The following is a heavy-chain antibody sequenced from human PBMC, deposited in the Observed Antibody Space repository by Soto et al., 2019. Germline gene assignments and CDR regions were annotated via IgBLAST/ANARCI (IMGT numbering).Heavy chain of an antibody. V-gene: IGHV3-33*01. CDR2: IWYAGSNK. Sequence: QVQLVESGGGVVQPGRSLRLSCAASGFTFSSYGMHWVRQAPGKGLEWVAVIWYAGSNKYYADSVKGRFTISRDNSKNTLYLQMNSLRAEDTAVYYCARDVHITMIEGGFHYGMDVWGQGTTVTVSS. CDR3: ARDVHITMIEGGFHYGMDV. J-gene: IGHJ6*01. D-gene: IGHD3-22*01. CDR1: GFTFSSYG.